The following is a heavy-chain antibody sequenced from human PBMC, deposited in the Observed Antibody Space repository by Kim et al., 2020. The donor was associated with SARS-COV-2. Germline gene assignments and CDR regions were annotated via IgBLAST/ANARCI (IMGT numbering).Heavy chain of an antibody. J-gene: IGHJ4*02. CDR1: GYTFTDYY. Sequence: ASVKVSCKTSGYTFTDYYIHWVRQAPGQGLEWMGWINPNSGGANNVQKFQGRVTMTRDTSISTAHMELSRLRSDDTAVYYCASRGPTTSYYNNSVWTDLDYWGQGTLVTVSS. V-gene: IGHV1-2*02. CDR3: ASRGPTTSYYNNSVWTDLDY. CDR2: INPNSGGA. D-gene: IGHD3-22*01.